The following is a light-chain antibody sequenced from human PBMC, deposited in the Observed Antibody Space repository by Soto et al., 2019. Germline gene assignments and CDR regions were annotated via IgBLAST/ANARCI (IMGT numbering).Light chain of an antibody. CDR1: QSISNN. V-gene: IGKV3-15*01. Sequence: EIVMTQSPDTLSVSPGESATLSCRARQSISNNLAWYQQKPGQAPRLLIYGASTRTTGIPARFSGSGSGTAFTLTISSLQSEDFAVYYCQQYNNWPYTFAQGTKREIK. CDR3: QQYNNWPYT. CDR2: GAS. J-gene: IGKJ2*01.